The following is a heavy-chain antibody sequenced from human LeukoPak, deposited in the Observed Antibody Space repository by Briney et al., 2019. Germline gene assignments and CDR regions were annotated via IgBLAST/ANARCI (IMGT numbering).Heavy chain of an antibody. CDR2: INHSGST. Sequence: SETLSLTCAVYGGSFSGYYWSWIRQPPGKGLEWIGEINHSGSTNYNPSLKSRVTISVDTSKNQFSLKLSSVTAAATAVYYCARGYSSGWSDYWGQGTLVTVSS. J-gene: IGHJ4*02. CDR3: ARGYSSGWSDY. CDR1: GGSFSGYY. D-gene: IGHD6-19*01. V-gene: IGHV4-34*01.